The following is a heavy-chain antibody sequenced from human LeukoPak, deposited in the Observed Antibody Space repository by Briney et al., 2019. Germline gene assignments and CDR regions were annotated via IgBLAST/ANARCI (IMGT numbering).Heavy chain of an antibody. J-gene: IGHJ5*01. Sequence: GGSLRLSCAASGFTFSSNGMHWVRRAPGKGLEWVAVMWYDGSNKDYADSVKGRFTISRESSKNAVYRQMSSLGAGDTAVYYCVRVASYDFWSGYSWGPGTPGTVSS. D-gene: IGHD3-3*01. CDR1: GFTFSSNG. CDR3: VRVASYDFWSGYS. V-gene: IGHV3-33*01. CDR2: MWYDGSNK.